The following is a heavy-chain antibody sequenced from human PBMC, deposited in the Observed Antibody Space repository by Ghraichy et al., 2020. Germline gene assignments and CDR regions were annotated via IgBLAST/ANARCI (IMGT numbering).Heavy chain of an antibody. CDR3: ARAPYDDDGFYDDGFDT. CDR1: GGSINSANYS. V-gene: IGHV4-30-2*01. J-gene: IGHJ3*02. D-gene: IGHD3-22*01. CDR2: IYYNGST. Sequence: SETLSLTCAVSGGSINSANYSWSWIRQPPGKGLEWIGYIYYNGSTYYNSSLKGRVTISADGSKNQISLKLSSVTAADTAVYYCARAPYDDDGFYDDGFDTWGQGTMVTVSP.